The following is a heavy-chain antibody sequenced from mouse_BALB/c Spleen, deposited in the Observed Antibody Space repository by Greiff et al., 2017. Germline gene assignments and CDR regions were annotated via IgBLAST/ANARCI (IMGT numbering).Heavy chain of an antibody. J-gene: IGHJ2*01. D-gene: IGHD2-4*01. CDR2: INPYNDGT. Sequence: EVQLQQSGPELVKPGASVKMSCKASGYTFTSYVMHWVKQKPGQGLEWIGYINPYNDGTKYNEKFKGKATLTSDKSSSTAYMELSSLTSEDSAVYYCARWGITKNTYYFDYWGQGTTLTVSS. CDR3: ARWGITKNTYYFDY. V-gene: IGHV1-14*01. CDR1: GYTFTSYV.